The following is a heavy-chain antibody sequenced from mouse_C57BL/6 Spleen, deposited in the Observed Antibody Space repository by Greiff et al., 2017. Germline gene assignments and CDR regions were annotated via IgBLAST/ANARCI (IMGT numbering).Heavy chain of an antibody. J-gene: IGHJ1*03. D-gene: IGHD2-1*01. CDR1: GYAFSSYW. Sequence: QVQLQQSGAELVKPGASVKISCKASGYAFSSYWMNWVKQRPGKGLEWIGQIYPGDGDATYNGKFKGKATLTADKSSSTAYMQLSSLTSEDSAVYCCARSANYVYWYFDVWGTGTTVTVSS. CDR3: ARSANYVYWYFDV. V-gene: IGHV1-80*01. CDR2: IYPGDGDA.